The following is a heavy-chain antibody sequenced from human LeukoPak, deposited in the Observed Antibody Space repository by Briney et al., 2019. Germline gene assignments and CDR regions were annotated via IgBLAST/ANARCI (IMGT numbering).Heavy chain of an antibody. CDR3: ARHGGVEHDAFDI. Sequence: PSETLSLTCTVSGGSISSSSYYWGWIRQPPGKGLEWIGSIYYSGSTYYNPSLKSRVTISVDTSKNQFSLKLSPVTAADTAVYYCARHGGVEHDAFDIWGQGTMVTVSS. J-gene: IGHJ3*02. V-gene: IGHV4-39*01. CDR1: GGSISSSSYY. D-gene: IGHD1/OR15-1a*01. CDR2: IYYSGST.